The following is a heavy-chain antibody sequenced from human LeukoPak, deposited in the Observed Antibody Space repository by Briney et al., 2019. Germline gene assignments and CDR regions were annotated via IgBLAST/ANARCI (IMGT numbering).Heavy chain of an antibody. Sequence: GGSLRLSCAASGFTFSSHWMNWVRQAPGKGLEWVANIKQDGSDKYYVDSVKGRFTISRDDAKNSVFLQMNSLRAEDTAVYYCARNRGDIWGQGTMVIVSS. CDR1: GFTFSSHW. V-gene: IGHV3-7*01. D-gene: IGHD3-16*01. CDR2: IKQDGSDK. CDR3: ARNRGDI. J-gene: IGHJ3*02.